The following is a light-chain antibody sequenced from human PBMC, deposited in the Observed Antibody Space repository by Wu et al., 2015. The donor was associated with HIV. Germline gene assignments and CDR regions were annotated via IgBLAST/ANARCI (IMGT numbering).Light chain of an antibody. CDR3: QQYSESPTT. Sequence: ETVMTQFPDTLSVSPGERVILSCRASQVVRNNLAWYQQKPGQAPRLLIYGASTRATGIPDRFSGSGSGTDFTLTITRLEPEDFAVYYCQQYSESPTTFGQGTKVDIK. J-gene: IGKJ2*01. CDR1: QVVRNN. CDR2: GAS. V-gene: IGKV3D-15*01.